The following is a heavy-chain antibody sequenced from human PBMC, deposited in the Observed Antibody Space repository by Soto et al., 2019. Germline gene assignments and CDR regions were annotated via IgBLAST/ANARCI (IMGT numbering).Heavy chain of an antibody. CDR2: IYSCGST. D-gene: IGHD3-22*01. J-gene: IGHJ4*02. CDR3: AKDSFYYYDSSGYSNFDY. Sequence: EVQLVESGGGLIQPGGSLRLSCAASGFTVSSNYMSWVRQAPGKGLEWVSVIYSCGSTYYADSVKGRFTISRDNSKNTLYLQMNSLRAEDTAVYYCAKDSFYYYDSSGYSNFDYWGQGTLVTVSS. CDR1: GFTVSSNY. V-gene: IGHV3-53*01.